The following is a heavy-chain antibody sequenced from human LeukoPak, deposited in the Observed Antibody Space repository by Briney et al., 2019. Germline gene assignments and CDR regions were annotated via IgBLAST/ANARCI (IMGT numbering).Heavy chain of an antibody. D-gene: IGHD3-22*01. J-gene: IGHJ4*02. CDR1: GASIRSYY. Sequence: SETLSLPCTVSGASIRSYYWSWIRPPPGKGLEWIAYMYYSETPNYNPSLKSRVSMSGDTSRNQFSLKLNSVTAADTAVYYCARSYDTNNRQRFDYWGQGILVTVSP. V-gene: IGHV4-59*08. CDR2: MYYSETP. CDR3: ARSYDTNNRQRFDY.